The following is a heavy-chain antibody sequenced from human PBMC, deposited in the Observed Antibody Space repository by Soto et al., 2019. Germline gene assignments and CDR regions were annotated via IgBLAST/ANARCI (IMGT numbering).Heavy chain of an antibody. V-gene: IGHV1-69*02. J-gene: IGHJ6*02. D-gene: IGHD3-10*01. CDR1: GGTFSSYT. CDR2: IIPILGIA. CDR3: ARKIGSPNYYSYGMDV. Sequence: QVQLVQSGAEVKKPGSSVKVSCKASGGTFSSYTISWVRQAPGQGLEWMGRIIPILGIANYAQKFQGRVTITADKSTSTAYMELSSFRSEDTAVYYCARKIGSPNYYSYGMDVWGQGTTVTVSS.